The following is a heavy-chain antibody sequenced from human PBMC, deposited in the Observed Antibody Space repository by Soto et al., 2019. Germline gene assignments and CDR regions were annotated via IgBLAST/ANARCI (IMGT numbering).Heavy chain of an antibody. V-gene: IGHV4-39*07. CDR1: GGSISSSSYY. Sequence: SETLSLTCTVSGGSISSSSYYWGWIRQPPGKGLEWIGSIYYSGSTYYNPSLKSRVTISVDTSKNQFSLKLSSVTAADTAVYYCARDRILGIALNWFDPWGQGTLVTVSS. CDR3: ARDRILGIALNWFDP. J-gene: IGHJ5*02. D-gene: IGHD7-27*01. CDR2: IYYSGST.